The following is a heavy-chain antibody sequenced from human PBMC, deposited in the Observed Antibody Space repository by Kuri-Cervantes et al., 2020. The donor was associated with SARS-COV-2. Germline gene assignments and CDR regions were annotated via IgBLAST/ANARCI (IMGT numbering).Heavy chain of an antibody. Sequence: GGSLRLSCAASGFTFSDYYMSWIRQAPWKGLEWVSYISSSSSYTNYADSVKGRFTISRDNAKNSLYLQMNSLRAEDTAVYYCARDLYYYDSSGYYDYWGQGTLVTVSS. D-gene: IGHD3-22*01. V-gene: IGHV3-11*05. CDR3: ARDLYYYDSSGYYDY. CDR1: GFTFSDYY. CDR2: ISSSSSYT. J-gene: IGHJ4*02.